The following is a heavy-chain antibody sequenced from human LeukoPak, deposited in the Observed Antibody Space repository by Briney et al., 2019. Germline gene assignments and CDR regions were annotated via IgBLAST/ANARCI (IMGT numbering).Heavy chain of an antibody. D-gene: IGHD3-3*01. CDR3: ARSITIFGVVTYFDY. J-gene: IGHJ4*02. CDR1: GYSFTSYW. V-gene: IGHV5-51*01. Sequence: GQSLKISCKGSGYSFTSYWIGWVRQMPGKGVEWVGIIYPGDSDTRYSPSFQGQVTISADKSISTAYLQWSSLKASDTAMYYCARSITIFGVVTYFDYWGQGTLVTVSS. CDR2: IYPGDSDT.